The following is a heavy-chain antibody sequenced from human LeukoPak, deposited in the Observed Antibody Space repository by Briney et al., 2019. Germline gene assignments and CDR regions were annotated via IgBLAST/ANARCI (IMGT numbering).Heavy chain of an antibody. D-gene: IGHD2/OR15-2a*01. CDR3: ARDFYISYYYGMDV. Sequence: ASVKVSCKASGYTFPSYGISWVRQAPGQGLEWMGWISAYNGNTNYAQKLQGRVTMTTDTSTSTAYMELRSLRSDDTAVYYCARDFYISYYYGMDVWGQGTTVTVSS. CDR1: GYTFPSYG. CDR2: ISAYNGNT. J-gene: IGHJ6*02. V-gene: IGHV1-18*01.